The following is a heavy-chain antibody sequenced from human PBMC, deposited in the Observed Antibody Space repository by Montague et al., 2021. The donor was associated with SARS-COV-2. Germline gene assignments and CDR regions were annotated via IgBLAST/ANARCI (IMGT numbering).Heavy chain of an antibody. V-gene: IGHV4-4*02. Sequence: SETLSLTCTVSGASITSSNWWNWVRQPPGKGLEWIGQIYHSGSTNYKPSLKSRLTLSLDKSKNQFSLNLSSVTAEDTAVYYCARQIQQVVLSPAKLTNWFDPWGLGTLVTVAS. CDR2: IYHSGST. J-gene: IGHJ5*02. CDR3: ARQIQQVVLSPAKLTNWFDP. D-gene: IGHD2-15*01. CDR1: GASITSSNW.